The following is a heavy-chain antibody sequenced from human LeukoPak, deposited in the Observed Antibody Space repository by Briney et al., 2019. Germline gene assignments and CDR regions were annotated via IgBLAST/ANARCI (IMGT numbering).Heavy chain of an antibody. CDR1: GFTFSSYE. Sequence: GGSLRLSCAASGFTFSSYEMHWVRQAPGKGLEWIPYISSSGSISYADSVKGRFTISRDNAKNSLYLQMNSLRVEDTAVYYCARGRDHYYGMDVWGQGTTVTVSS. V-gene: IGHV3-48*03. D-gene: IGHD2-15*01. J-gene: IGHJ6*02. CDR3: ARGRDHYYGMDV. CDR2: ISSSGSI.